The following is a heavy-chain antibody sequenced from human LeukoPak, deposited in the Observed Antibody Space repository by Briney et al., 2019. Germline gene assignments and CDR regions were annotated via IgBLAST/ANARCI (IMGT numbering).Heavy chain of an antibody. J-gene: IGHJ4*02. CDR3: ARGGDWGSFDS. D-gene: IGHD2-21*02. CDR1: GFTFSNYW. CDR2: IREDGNDK. Sequence: PGGSLRLSCAASGFTFSNYWMSWVRQAPGKGLEWVANIREDGNDKYYVDSVKGRFTISRDNAKNSLYLQMSSLRAEDTAVYFCARGGDWGSFDSWGQGTLVTVSS. V-gene: IGHV3-7*01.